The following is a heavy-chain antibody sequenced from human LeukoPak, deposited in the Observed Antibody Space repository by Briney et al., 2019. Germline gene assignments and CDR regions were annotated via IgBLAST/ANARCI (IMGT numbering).Heavy chain of an antibody. V-gene: IGHV4-30-4*01. CDR1: GGSISIGDYY. J-gene: IGHJ5*02. CDR3: ARPYYYDSRIDP. Sequence: PSQTLSLTCTVSGGSISIGDYYWSWIRQPPGKGLEWIGYTYYSGSTYHNPSLKNRVSISVDTSKNQFSLNLSSVTAADTAVYYCARPYYYDSRIDPWGQGTLVTVSS. D-gene: IGHD3-22*01. CDR2: TYYSGST.